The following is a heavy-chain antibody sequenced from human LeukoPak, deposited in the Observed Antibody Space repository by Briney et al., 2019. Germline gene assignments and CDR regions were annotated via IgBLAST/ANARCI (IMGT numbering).Heavy chain of an antibody. D-gene: IGHD3-16*01. J-gene: IGHJ4*02. V-gene: IGHV3-11*05. Sequence: GGSLRLPCAASGFSVSDYSISWIPQSPGEGLEWISYVTSGSGSTNYADSVKGRFTISRDNAKNSVALQLDGLRADDTAVYFCTRERRGSYYAFESWGQGTLVTVSS. CDR2: VTSGSGST. CDR3: TRERRGSYYAFES. CDR1: GFSVSDYS.